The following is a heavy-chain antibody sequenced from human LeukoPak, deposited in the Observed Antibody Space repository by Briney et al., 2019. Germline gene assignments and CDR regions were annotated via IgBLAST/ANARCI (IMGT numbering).Heavy chain of an antibody. CDR3: AKAREGTVVIDY. CDR1: GFTFSSYG. J-gene: IGHJ4*02. Sequence: GGSLRLSCAASGFTFSSYGMHWVRQAPGKGLEWLAFIRYDANTEYYADSVQGRFTISRDNSKNTLYLQINSLGPEDTALYYCAKAREGTVVIDYWGQGTLVTVSS. D-gene: IGHD1-1*01. CDR2: IRYDANTE. V-gene: IGHV3-30*02.